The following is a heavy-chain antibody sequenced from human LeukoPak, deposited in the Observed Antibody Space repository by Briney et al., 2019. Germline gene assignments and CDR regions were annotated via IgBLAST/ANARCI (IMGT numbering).Heavy chain of an antibody. CDR2: IYYSGST. J-gene: IGHJ4*02. Sequence: SETLSLTCTVSGGSISTYYWNWIRQSPGKGLEWIGNIYYSGSTNYNPSLKSRVTISVDTSKNQFSLKLSSVTAADTAVYYCARLEWELNFDYWGQGTLVTVSS. D-gene: IGHD1-26*01. CDR3: ARLEWELNFDY. CDR1: GGSISTYY. V-gene: IGHV4-59*08.